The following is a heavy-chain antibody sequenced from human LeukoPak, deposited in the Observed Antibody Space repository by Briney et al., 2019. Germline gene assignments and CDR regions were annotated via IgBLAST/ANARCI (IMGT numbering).Heavy chain of an antibody. J-gene: IGHJ4*02. CDR1: GFVFTIYT. CDR2: ISGSGNGFSI. D-gene: IGHD1-26*01. V-gene: IGHV3-64D*06. Sequence: GGSLRLSCSASGFVFTIYTMYWVRQAPGKGPEYVTTISGSGNGFSIYYADSVKGRFTISRDDSKSILYLQMNGLRSEDTAVYYCVKDFGRIRGTPDSWGQGTLVTVSS. CDR3: VKDFGRIRGTPDS.